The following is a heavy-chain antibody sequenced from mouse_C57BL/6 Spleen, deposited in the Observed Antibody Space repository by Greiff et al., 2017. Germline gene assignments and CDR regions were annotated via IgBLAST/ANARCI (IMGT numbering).Heavy chain of an antibody. J-gene: IGHJ1*03. CDR3: ARAIVATLYWYFDV. Sequence: DVMLVESGGGLVKPGGSLKLSCAASGFTFSSYAMSWVRQTPEKRLEWVATISDGGSYTYYPDNVKGRFTISRDNAKNNLYLQMSHLKSEDTAMYYCARAIVATLYWYFDVWGTGTTVTVSS. CDR1: GFTFSSYA. CDR2: ISDGGSYT. D-gene: IGHD2-5*01. V-gene: IGHV5-4*03.